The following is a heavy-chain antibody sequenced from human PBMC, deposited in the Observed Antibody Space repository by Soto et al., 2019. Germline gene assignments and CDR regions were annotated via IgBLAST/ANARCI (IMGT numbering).Heavy chain of an antibody. CDR2: IYYSGSN. Sequence: QLQLQESGPGLVKPSETLSLTCTVSGGSISSSSYYWGWIRQPPGKGLEWIGSIYYSGSNYYNPSLKSRVTLSVDTSKNQFSLKLCSVTAADTAVYYCARHYVYGDYDGVYTSGRDDYWGQGTLVTVSS. D-gene: IGHD4-17*01. CDR1: GGSISSSSYY. V-gene: IGHV4-39*01. CDR3: ARHYVYGDYDGVYTSGRDDY. J-gene: IGHJ4*02.